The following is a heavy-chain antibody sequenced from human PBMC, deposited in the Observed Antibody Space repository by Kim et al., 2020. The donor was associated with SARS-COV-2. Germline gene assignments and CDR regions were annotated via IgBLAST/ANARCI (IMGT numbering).Heavy chain of an antibody. J-gene: IGHJ4*02. CDR2: INHSGST. CDR3: ARAGYSSGWGINGRIDY. D-gene: IGHD6-19*01. V-gene: IGHV4-34*01. CDR1: GGSFSGYY. Sequence: SETLSLTCAVYGGSFSGYYWSWIRQPPGKGLEWIGEINHSGSTNYNPSLKSRVTISVDTSKNQFSLKLSSVTAADTAVYYCARAGYSSGWGINGRIDYWGQGTLVTVSS.